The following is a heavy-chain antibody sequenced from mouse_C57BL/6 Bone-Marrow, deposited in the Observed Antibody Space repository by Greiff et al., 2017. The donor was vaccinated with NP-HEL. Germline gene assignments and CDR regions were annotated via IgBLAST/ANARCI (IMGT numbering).Heavy chain of an antibody. CDR3: ANLYYYGSRGAY. D-gene: IGHD1-1*01. CDR2: IYPRSGNP. CDR1: GYTFTSYG. V-gene: IGHV1-81*01. Sequence: VKLQESGAELARPGASVKLSCKASGYTFTSYGISWVKQRTGQGLEWIGEIYPRSGNPYYNEKFKGKATLTADKSSSTAYMELRSLTSEDSAVYFCANLYYYGSRGAYWGQGTLVTVSA. J-gene: IGHJ3*01.